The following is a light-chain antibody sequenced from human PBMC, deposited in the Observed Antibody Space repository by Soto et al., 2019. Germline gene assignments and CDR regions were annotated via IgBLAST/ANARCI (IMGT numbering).Light chain of an antibody. Sequence: EVFLTHSPANLSLSRGETSTLSFMSGQSVSYYLAWYQQKPGQAPRLLIYDVSKRATGIPARFSGSGSGTDFTLTISSLEPEDAALYYCQQRSNWPALTFGGGTKVDI. CDR1: QSVSYY. CDR3: QQRSNWPALT. J-gene: IGKJ4*01. CDR2: DVS. V-gene: IGKV3-11*01.